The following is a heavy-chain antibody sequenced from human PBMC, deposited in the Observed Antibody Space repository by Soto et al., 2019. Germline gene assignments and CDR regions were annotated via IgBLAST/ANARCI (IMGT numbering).Heavy chain of an antibody. D-gene: IGHD3-10*01. V-gene: IGHV3-20*01. CDR3: ARDHLWFGEFHDAFDI. CDR2: INWNGGST. J-gene: IGHJ3*02. Sequence: EVQLVESGGGMVRPGGSLRLSCAASGFTFDDYGMSWVRQAPGKGLEWVSGINWNGGSTGYADSVKGRFTISRDNAKNSLYLQMNSLRAEDTALYHCARDHLWFGEFHDAFDIWGQGTMVTVSS. CDR1: GFTFDDYG.